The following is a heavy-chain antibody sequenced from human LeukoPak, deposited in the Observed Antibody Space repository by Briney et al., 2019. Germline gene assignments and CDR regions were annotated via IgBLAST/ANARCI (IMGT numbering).Heavy chain of an antibody. J-gene: IGHJ4*02. CDR2: IRYDGSNK. CDR1: GFTFSSYG. D-gene: IGHD2-15*01. Sequence: PGGSLRLSCAASGFTFSSYGMHWVRQAPGKGLEWVAFIRYDGSNKYYADSVKGRFTISRDSSKNTLYLQMNSLRAEDTAVYYCAKVVVVAATFHYWGQGTLVTVSS. CDR3: AKVVVVAATFHY. V-gene: IGHV3-30*02.